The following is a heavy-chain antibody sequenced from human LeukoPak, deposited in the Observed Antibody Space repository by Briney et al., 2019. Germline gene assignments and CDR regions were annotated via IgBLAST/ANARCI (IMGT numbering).Heavy chain of an antibody. V-gene: IGHV1-69*04. CDR2: IIPLLDKP. Sequence: SVKVSCKASGGTFSSYAITWVRQAPGQGLEWMGRIIPLLDKPNYAHQFQGRVTITADKSTSTAYMELNSLRSEDTAMYYCARDRTTSVTWGQGTLVTVSS. CDR1: GGTFSSYA. J-gene: IGHJ4*02. CDR3: ARDRTTSVT. D-gene: IGHD4-17*01.